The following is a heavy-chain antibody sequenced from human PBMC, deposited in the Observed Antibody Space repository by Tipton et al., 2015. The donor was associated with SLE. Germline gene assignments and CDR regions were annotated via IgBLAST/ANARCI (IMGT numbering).Heavy chain of an antibody. Sequence: QVQLVQSGAEVKKPGASVRVSCKSSGYTFTDYYMHWVRQAPGQGLDWMGVISPSGDGGSYSQNLQGRVTVTRDTSTSTVYMELSSLRSEDTAVYYCAREPPSTGYFDYWGQGTLVTVSA. CDR2: ISPSGDGG. V-gene: IGHV1-46*01. J-gene: IGHJ4*02. D-gene: IGHD1-1*01. CDR1: GYTFTDYY. CDR3: AREPPSTGYFDY.